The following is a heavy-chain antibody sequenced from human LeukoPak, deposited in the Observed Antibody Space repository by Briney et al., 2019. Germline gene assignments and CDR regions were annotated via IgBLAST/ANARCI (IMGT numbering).Heavy chain of an antibody. J-gene: IGHJ5*02. Sequence: GGSLRLSCAASGFTFSDQYMDWVRQAPGKGLEWVGRSRNKANSYTTEYAASVKGRFTISRDDSKNTLYLQMNSLKTEDTAVYYCTTDKLFTVTTSWFDPWGQGTLVTVSS. CDR2: SRNKANSYTT. D-gene: IGHD4-17*01. V-gene: IGHV3-72*01. CDR1: GFTFSDQY. CDR3: TTDKLFTVTTSWFDP.